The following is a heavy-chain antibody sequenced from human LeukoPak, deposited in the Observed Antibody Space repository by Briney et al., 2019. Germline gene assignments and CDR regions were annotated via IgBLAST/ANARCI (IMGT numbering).Heavy chain of an antibody. CDR3: ARLTRYCSSTSCYSGNDY. CDR2: IKQDGSEK. V-gene: IGHV3-7*01. J-gene: IGHJ4*02. CDR1: GFTFSSYA. D-gene: IGHD2-2*02. Sequence: GGSLRLSCAASGFTFSSYAMSWVRQAPGKGLEWVANIKQDGSEKYYVDSVKGRFTISRDNAKNSLYLQMNSLRAEDTAVYYCARLTRYCSSTSCYSGNDYWGQGTLVTVSS.